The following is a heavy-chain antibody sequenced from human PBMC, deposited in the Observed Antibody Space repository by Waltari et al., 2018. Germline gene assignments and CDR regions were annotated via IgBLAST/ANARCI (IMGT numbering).Heavy chain of an antibody. CDR3: ASSQVLNP. J-gene: IGHJ5*02. CDR2: IKQDGSEK. Sequence: EVQLVESGGGLVQPGGSLILSCAASGFTFRSYWMSWVRQAPGKGLEWVANIKQDGSEKYYVDSVKGRFTISRDNAKNSLYLQMNSLRAEDTAVYYCASSQVLNPWGQGTLVTVSS. CDR1: GFTFRSYW. V-gene: IGHV3-7*01.